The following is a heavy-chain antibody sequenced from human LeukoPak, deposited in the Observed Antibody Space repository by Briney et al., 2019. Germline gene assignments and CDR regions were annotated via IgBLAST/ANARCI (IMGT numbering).Heavy chain of an antibody. CDR3: TRRSTDDSSGYYST. D-gene: IGHD3-22*01. CDR2: IRSKANTYAT. Sequence: GGSLRLSCAASGFTLSGSAMHWVRQASGKGLEWVGRIRSKANTYATAHAASVRGRFTISRDESKNTAYLQMNSLKTEDTAVYYCTRRSTDDSSGYYSTWGQGTLVTVSS. CDR1: GFTLSGSA. V-gene: IGHV3-73*01. J-gene: IGHJ5*02.